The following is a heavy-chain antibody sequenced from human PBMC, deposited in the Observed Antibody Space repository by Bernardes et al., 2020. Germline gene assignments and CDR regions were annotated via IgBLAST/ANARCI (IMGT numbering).Heavy chain of an antibody. D-gene: IGHD3-10*01. CDR1: GYRFTSYW. J-gene: IGHJ4*02. CDR2: IYPGDSDT. Sequence: GESLKISCKGSGYRFTSYWIAWVRQMPGKGLEWMGIIYPGDSDTRYSPSFQGQVTISVDKSISTAYLQWSSLRASDTAIYYCARHEGAAYYDSGSYYDSWGQGTLVTVSS. CDR3: ARHEGAAYYDSGSYYDS. V-gene: IGHV5-51*01.